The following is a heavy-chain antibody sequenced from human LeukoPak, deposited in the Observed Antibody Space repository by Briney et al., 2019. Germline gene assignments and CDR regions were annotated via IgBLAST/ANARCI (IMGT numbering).Heavy chain of an antibody. CDR3: ATVGCSSTSCYYFDY. CDR2: FDPEDGET. Sequence: ASVKVSCKFSGYTLTELSMHWVRQAPGKGLEWMGGFDPEDGETIYAQKFQGRVTMTEDTSTDTAYMELSSLRSEDTAVYYCATVGCSSTSCYYFDYWGQGTLVTVSS. V-gene: IGHV1-24*01. D-gene: IGHD2-2*01. J-gene: IGHJ4*02. CDR1: GYTLTELS.